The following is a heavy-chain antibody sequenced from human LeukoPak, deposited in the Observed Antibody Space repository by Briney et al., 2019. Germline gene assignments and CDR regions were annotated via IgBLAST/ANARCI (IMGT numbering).Heavy chain of an antibody. Sequence: PGGSLRLSCAASGFTFSSYAMHWVRQAPGKGLEWVAFIRYDGSNKYYADSVKGRFTISRDNSKNTLYLQMNSLRAEDTAVYYCAKDHSNALLGFGEVIRKTRDGYFDYWGQGTLVTVSS. J-gene: IGHJ4*02. D-gene: IGHD3-10*01. CDR3: AKDHSNALLGFGEVIRKTRDGYFDY. CDR2: IRYDGSNK. CDR1: GFTFSSYA. V-gene: IGHV3-30*02.